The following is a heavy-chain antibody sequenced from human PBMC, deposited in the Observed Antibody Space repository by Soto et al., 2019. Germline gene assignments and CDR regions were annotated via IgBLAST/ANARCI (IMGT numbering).Heavy chain of an antibody. CDR2: MHYSGST. V-gene: IGHV4-61*01. D-gene: IGHD6-13*01. CDR1: GGSVSSGSYF. CDR3: ARRKIAAAGSYYFDY. Sequence: SETLSLTCTVSGGSVSSGSYFWSWIRQPPGKGLEWIGYMHYSGSTNYNPSLKSRVTISVDKSKNQFSLKLSSVTAADTAVYYCARRKIAAAGSYYFDYWGRGTLVTVSS. J-gene: IGHJ4*02.